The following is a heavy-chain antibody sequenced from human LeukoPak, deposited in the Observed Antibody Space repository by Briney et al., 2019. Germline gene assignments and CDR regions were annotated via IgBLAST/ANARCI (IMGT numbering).Heavy chain of an antibody. Sequence: PSETLSLTCAVYGGSFSGYYWSWIRQPPGKGLEWIGEINHSGSTNYNPSLKSRVTISVDTSKNQFSLKLSSVTAADTAVYYCAKVYYYYYYMDGWGKGTTVTVSS. V-gene: IGHV4-34*01. CDR2: INHSGST. CDR3: AKVYYYYYYMDG. CDR1: GGSFSGYY. J-gene: IGHJ6*03.